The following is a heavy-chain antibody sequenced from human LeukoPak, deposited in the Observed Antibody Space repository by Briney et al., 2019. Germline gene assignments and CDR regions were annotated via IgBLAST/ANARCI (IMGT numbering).Heavy chain of an antibody. CDR1: GFTFSSYW. J-gene: IGHJ4*02. D-gene: IGHD3-9*01. CDR3: ARLATKSYYDILTGYYYFGY. Sequence: GGSLRLSCAASGFTFSSYWMHWVRQAPGKGLVWVSRINSDGSSTGYADSVKGRFTISRDNAKNTLYLQMNSLRAEDTAVYYCARLATKSYYDILTGYYYFGYWGQGTLVTVSS. CDR2: INSDGSST. V-gene: IGHV3-74*01.